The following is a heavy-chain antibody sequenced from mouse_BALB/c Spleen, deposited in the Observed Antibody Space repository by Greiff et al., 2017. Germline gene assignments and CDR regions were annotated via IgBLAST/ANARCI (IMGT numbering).Heavy chain of an antibody. J-gene: IGHJ4*01. V-gene: IGHV7-3*02. D-gene: IGHD2-1*01. CDR3: ARGLYGNYGEFYYYAMDY. CDR1: GFTFTDYY. Sequence: EVQRVESGGGLVQPGGSLRLSCATSGFTFTDYYMSWVRQPPGKALEWLGFIRNKANGYTTEYSASVKGRFTISRDNSQSILYLQMNTLRAEDSATYYCARGLYGNYGEFYYYAMDYWGQGTSVTVSS. CDR2: IRNKANGYTT.